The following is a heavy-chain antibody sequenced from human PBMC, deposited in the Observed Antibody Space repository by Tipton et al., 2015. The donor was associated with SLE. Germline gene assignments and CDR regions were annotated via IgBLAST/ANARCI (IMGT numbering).Heavy chain of an antibody. J-gene: IGHJ6*02. CDR3: LRSPNYYYGMDA. V-gene: IGHV3-33*08. CDR1: GFTFSSYG. Sequence: RSLRLSCAASGFTFSSYGMHWVRQAPGKGLEWVAVIWYDGSNKYYADSVKGRFTISRDNSKNTLYLQMNSVRAEDTAVYYCLRSPNYYYGMDAWGQGTTVTVSS. CDR2: IWYDGSNK.